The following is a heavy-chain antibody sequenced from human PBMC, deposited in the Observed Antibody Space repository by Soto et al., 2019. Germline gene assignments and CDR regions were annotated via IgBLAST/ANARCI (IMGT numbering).Heavy chain of an antibody. V-gene: IGHV3-30*18. J-gene: IGHJ4*02. CDR1: GFTFSSYG. CDR3: AKGPLSDYYDSSGYYYVY. Sequence: SLRLSCAASGFTFSSYGMHWVRQAPGKGLEWVAVISYDGSNKYYADSVKGRFTISRDNSKNTLYLQMNSLRAEDTAVYYCAKGPLSDYYDSSGYYYVYWGQGTLVTVSS. D-gene: IGHD3-22*01. CDR2: ISYDGSNK.